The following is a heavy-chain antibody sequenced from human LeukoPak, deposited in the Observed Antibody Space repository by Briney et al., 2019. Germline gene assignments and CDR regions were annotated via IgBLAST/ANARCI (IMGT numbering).Heavy chain of an antibody. CDR2: ITTGSDYT. CDR3: ARHSGGSYRRYFDY. J-gene: IGHJ4*02. Sequence: GGSLRLSCAGFGFSFGSYSMTWVRQAPGKGLEWISSITTGSDYTYYTDSVEGRFTISRDNSKNTLYLQMNSLRAEDTAVYYCARHSGGSYRRYFDYWGQGTLVTVSS. D-gene: IGHD1-26*01. CDR1: GFSFGSYS. V-gene: IGHV3-21*04.